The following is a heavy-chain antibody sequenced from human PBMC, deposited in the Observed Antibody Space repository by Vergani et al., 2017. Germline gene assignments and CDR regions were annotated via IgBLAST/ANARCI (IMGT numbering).Heavy chain of an antibody. Sequence: QVQVVQPGAEVKKSGASVKVSCKTSGYTFSNYYMHWVRQAPGQGLEWMGIINPSGGHTNYQQKFQGRVTMTRDTSTITVYMELSSLRSEDTAIYYCARGEYGILTGYRYWGQGTLVTVSA. V-gene: IGHV1-46*03. CDR2: INPSGGHT. J-gene: IGHJ4*02. CDR1: GYTFSNYY. CDR3: ARGEYGILTGYRY. D-gene: IGHD3-9*01.